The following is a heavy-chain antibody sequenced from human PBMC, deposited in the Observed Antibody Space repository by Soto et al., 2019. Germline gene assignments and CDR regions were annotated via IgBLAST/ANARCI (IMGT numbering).Heavy chain of an antibody. J-gene: IGHJ6*02. Sequence: QVQLQESGPGLVKPSQTLSLTCTVSGGSISSGGYYWSWICQHPGKGLEWIGYIYYSGSTYYNPSLKSRVTISVDTSKNQFSLKLSSVTAADTAVYYCAREIGYYYYGMDVWGQGTTVTVSS. V-gene: IGHV4-31*03. CDR1: GGSISSGGYY. CDR2: IYYSGST. D-gene: IGHD3-22*01. CDR3: AREIGYYYYGMDV.